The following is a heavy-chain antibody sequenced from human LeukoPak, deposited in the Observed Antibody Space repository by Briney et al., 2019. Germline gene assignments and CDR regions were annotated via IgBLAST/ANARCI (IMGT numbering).Heavy chain of an antibody. CDR1: GFTFDDYA. D-gene: IGHD4-17*01. Sequence: GGSLRLSCAASGFTFDDYAMHWVRQAPGKGLEWVSLISGDGGSTYYADSVKGRFTISRDNSKDTLYLQMNSLRDEDTAVYYCAKRPSDYGDYVSYFDYWGQGTLVTVSS. J-gene: IGHJ4*02. V-gene: IGHV3-43*02. CDR3: AKRPSDYGDYVSYFDY. CDR2: ISGDGGST.